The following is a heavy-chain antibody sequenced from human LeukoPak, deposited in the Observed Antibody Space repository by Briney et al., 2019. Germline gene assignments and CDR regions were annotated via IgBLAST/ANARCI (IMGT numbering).Heavy chain of an antibody. J-gene: IGHJ4*02. Sequence: PSETLSLTCTVSGGSISSSSYYWGWIRQPPGKGLEWIGSIYYSGSTYYNPSLKSRVTISVDTSKNQFSLKLSSVTAADTAVYYCARLIGYCSSTSCYTGYRGQGTLVTVSS. D-gene: IGHD2-2*02. CDR2: IYYSGST. V-gene: IGHV4-39*01. CDR1: GGSISSSSYY. CDR3: ARLIGYCSSTSCYTGY.